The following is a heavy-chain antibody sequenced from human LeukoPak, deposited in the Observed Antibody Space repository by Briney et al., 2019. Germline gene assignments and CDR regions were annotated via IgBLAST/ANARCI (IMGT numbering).Heavy chain of an antibody. J-gene: IGHJ4*01. CDR3: AKVGMGDTAPSGYYFDY. D-gene: IGHD5-18*01. V-gene: IGHV3-21*04. CDR2: ISSSSSYI. Sequence: PGGSLRLSCAASGFTFSSYSMNWVRQAPGKGLEWVSSISSSSSYIYYADSVKGRFTISRDNAKNSLYLQMNSLRAEDTAVYYCAKVGMGDTAPSGYYFDYWGXGXLVTVSS. CDR1: GFTFSSYS.